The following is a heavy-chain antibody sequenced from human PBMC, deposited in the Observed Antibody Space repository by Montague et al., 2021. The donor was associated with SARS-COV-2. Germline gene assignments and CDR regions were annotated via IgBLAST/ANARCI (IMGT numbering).Heavy chain of an antibody. J-gene: IGHJ6*03. CDR2: RT. CDR3: ARERDRYYYMDI. V-gene: IGHV4-30-2*04. Sequence: RTYYNPSLKSRVTISVDTSNNHFSLKLSSVTAADTAMYYCARERDRYYYMDICGKGTT.